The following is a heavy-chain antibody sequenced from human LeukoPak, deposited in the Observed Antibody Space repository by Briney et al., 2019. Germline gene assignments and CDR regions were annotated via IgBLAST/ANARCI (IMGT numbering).Heavy chain of an antibody. D-gene: IGHD3-22*01. CDR1: GGSISNYY. Sequence: SETLSLTCTVSGGSISNYYWNWIRQPPGKGLERIGYIYYSGTTNDNPSLKSRVTISVDTSKNQFSLKLSSVTAADTAVYYCARVVADSSGYFWGYYGMDVWGQGTTVTVSS. V-gene: IGHV4-59*01. J-gene: IGHJ6*02. CDR3: ARVVADSSGYFWGYYGMDV. CDR2: IYYSGTT.